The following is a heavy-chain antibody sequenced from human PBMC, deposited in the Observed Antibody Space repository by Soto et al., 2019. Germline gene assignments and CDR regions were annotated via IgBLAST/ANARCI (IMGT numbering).Heavy chain of an antibody. CDR3: ARQEGGGITMIVGVLRPFDY. J-gene: IGHJ4*02. CDR1: GGSISGSSYY. V-gene: IGHV4-39*01. Sequence: SETLSLTCTVSGGSISGSSYYWGWIRQPPGKGLEWIGSIYYSGSTYYNPSLKSRVTISVDTSKNQFSLKLSSVTAADTAVYYCARQEGGGITMIVGVLRPFDYWGQGTLVTVSS. D-gene: IGHD3-22*01. CDR2: IYYSGST.